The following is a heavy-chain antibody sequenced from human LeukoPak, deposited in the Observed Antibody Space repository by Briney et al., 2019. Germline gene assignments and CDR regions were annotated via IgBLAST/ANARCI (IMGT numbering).Heavy chain of an antibody. CDR3: ARDNDSRDPPHFDY. CDR1: GYSFTSYG. Sequence: ASVKVSCKASGYSFTSYGISWVRQAPGQGLEWMGWFSAYNGNTNYAQKLQGRVTMTTDTSTSTAYMELRSLRSDDTAVYYCARDNDSRDPPHFDYWGQGTLVTASS. V-gene: IGHV1-18*01. J-gene: IGHJ4*02. D-gene: IGHD3-16*01. CDR2: FSAYNGNT.